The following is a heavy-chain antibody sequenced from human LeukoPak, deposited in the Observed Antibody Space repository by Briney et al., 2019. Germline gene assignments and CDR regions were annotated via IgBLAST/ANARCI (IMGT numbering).Heavy chain of an antibody. J-gene: IGHJ4*02. CDR1: GYTFTSYD. CDR2: MNPNSGNT. V-gene: IGHV1-8*01. D-gene: IGHD3-16*01. Sequence: GASVKVSCKASGYTFTSYDINWVRQATGQGLEWMGWMNPNSGNTGYAQKFQGRVTMTRNTSISTAYMELSSLRSEDTAVYYCASRSYDYVWGSYSLADYWGQGTLVTVSS. CDR3: ASRSYDYVWGSYSLADY.